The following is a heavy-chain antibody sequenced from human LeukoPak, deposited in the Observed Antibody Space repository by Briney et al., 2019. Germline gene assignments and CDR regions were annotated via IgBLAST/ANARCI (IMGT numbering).Heavy chain of an antibody. J-gene: IGHJ5*02. CDR2: INANSGGT. V-gene: IGHV1-2*02. CDR1: GYTFTGYY. CDR3: ARYYDILTGYSRVNWFDP. D-gene: IGHD3-9*01. Sequence: ASVKVSCKASGYTFTGYYMHWVRQAPGQGLEWMGWINANSGGTNYAQKFQGRVTMTRDTSISTAYMELSRLRSDDTAVYYCARYYDILTGYSRVNWFDPWGQGTLVTVSS.